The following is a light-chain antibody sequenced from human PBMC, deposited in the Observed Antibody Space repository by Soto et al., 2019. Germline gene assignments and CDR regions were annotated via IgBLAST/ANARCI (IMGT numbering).Light chain of an antibody. CDR2: DAS. V-gene: IGKV1-8*01. CDR3: QQYDNYPLT. CDR1: QGISSY. Sequence: AIRMTQSPSSLSASTGDRCTITGRASQGISSYLAWYQQKPGRAPKFLIYDASSLESGVPSRFSGSGSGTEFTLTISNLQPDDFATYYCQQYDNYPLTFGGGTKVDI. J-gene: IGKJ4*01.